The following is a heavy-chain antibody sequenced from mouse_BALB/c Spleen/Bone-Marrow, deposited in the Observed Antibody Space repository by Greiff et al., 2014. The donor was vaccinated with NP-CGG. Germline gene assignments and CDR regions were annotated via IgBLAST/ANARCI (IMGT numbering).Heavy chain of an antibody. D-gene: IGHD2-14*01. V-gene: IGHV5-9-2*01. CDR2: ISGGGSYT. J-gene: IGHJ4*01. CDR1: GFTFSSYG. CDR3: ARGHYRYDAYAMDY. Sequence: LVESGGGLVKPGGSLKLSCAASGFTFSSYGMPWVRQTPEKMLEWVATISGGGSYTYYPDSVKGRFTISRDNAKNNLYLQMSSLRSEDTALYYCARGHYRYDAYAMDYWGQGTSVTVSS.